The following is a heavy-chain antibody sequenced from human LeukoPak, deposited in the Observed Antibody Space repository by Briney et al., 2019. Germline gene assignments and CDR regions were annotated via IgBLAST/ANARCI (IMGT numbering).Heavy chain of an antibody. Sequence: QPGGSLRLSCAASGFTFSSYGMHWVRQAPGKGLEWVAFIRYDGSNKYYADSVKGRFTISRDNSKNTLYLQMNSLRAEDTAVYYCAKDRVFSSGWYVWGDYYYYMDVWGKGTTVTISS. CDR3: AKDRVFSSGWYVWGDYYYYMDV. CDR2: IRYDGSNK. J-gene: IGHJ6*03. CDR1: GFTFSSYG. V-gene: IGHV3-30*02. D-gene: IGHD6-19*01.